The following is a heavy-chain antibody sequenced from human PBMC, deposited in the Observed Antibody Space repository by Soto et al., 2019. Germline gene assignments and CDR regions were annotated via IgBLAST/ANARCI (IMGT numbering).Heavy chain of an antibody. V-gene: IGHV3-48*02. J-gene: IGHJ4*02. CDR3: ARVEYSSSSLRVDY. CDR2: ISSSSSTI. CDR1: GFTFSSYS. Sequence: WGSLRLSCAASGFTFSSYSMNWVRQAPGKGLEWVSYISSSSSTIYHADSVKGRFTISRDNAKNSLYLQMNSLRDEDTAVYYCARVEYSSSSLRVDYWGQGTLVTVSS. D-gene: IGHD6-6*01.